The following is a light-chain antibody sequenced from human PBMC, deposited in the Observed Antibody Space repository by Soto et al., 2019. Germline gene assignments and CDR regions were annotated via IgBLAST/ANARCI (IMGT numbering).Light chain of an antibody. CDR1: QSVSNNY. Sequence: EIVLTQSPGTLSLSPGERATLSCRASQSVSNNYLAWYQRKPGQAPRLLIYGASSRATGIPDRFTGSGSGTDFTLTISRLEPEDFAVFYCQQYGSSPTWTFGQGTKVEI. V-gene: IGKV3-20*01. CDR3: QQYGSSPTWT. CDR2: GAS. J-gene: IGKJ1*01.